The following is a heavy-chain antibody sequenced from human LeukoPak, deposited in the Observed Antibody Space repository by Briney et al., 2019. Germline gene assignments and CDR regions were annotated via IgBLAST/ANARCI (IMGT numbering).Heavy chain of an antibody. V-gene: IGHV4-34*01. CDR1: GGSFSGYF. CDR3: ARGFARLRSYDF. Sequence: SETLSLTCAVYGGSFSGYFWTWIRQPPGKGLEWIGEINHSGSTNYNPSLKSRVTISVDPSNNQFSLKLNSVTAADTAVYYRARGFARLRSYDFRGPGTLVPVSS. D-gene: IGHD3-16*01. J-gene: IGHJ4*02. CDR2: INHSGST.